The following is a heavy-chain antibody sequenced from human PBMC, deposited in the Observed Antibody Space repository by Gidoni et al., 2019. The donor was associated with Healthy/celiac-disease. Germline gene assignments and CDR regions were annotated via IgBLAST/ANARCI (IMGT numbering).Heavy chain of an antibody. D-gene: IGHD3-10*01. J-gene: IGHJ5*02. CDR3: ARGGESIWFGEFNWFDP. V-gene: IGHV1-2*02. CDR2: INPNRGGT. CDR1: GYTFTGYY. Sequence: QVQLVQSGAEVKKPGASVKVSCTASGYTFTGYYMHWVRQAPGQGLEWRGWINPNRGGTSYAQKFQGRVTMTRDTSISTAYMELSRLRSDDTAVYYCARGGESIWFGEFNWFDPWGQGTLVTVSS.